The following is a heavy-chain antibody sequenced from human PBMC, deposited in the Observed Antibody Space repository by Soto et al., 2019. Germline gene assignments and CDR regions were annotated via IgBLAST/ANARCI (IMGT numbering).Heavy chain of an antibody. CDR3: ASTRRDGYNNYYYYYGMDV. Sequence: PGESLKISCKHSGFNLPNFWIAWVRQMPGKGLEWMGTIYPDDSDTRYSPSFQGQVTISADKSIQTAYLQMNSLRAEDTAVYYCASTRRDGYNNYYYYYGMDVWGQGTTVTVSS. D-gene: IGHD5-12*01. V-gene: IGHV5-51*01. J-gene: IGHJ6*02. CDR1: GFNLPNFW. CDR2: IYPDDSDT.